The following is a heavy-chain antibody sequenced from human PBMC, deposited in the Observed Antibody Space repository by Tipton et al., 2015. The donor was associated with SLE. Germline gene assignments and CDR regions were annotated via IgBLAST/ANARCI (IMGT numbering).Heavy chain of an antibody. D-gene: IGHD1-26*01. CDR2: INHRGST. Sequence: TLSLTCAVYGGSFSGYYWSWIRQPPGKGLEWIGEINHRGSTNYNPSLKSQVTISGDTSKNQFSLKLSSVTAADTAVYNCARGHQGALGWYFDLWGRGTLVTVSS. J-gene: IGHJ2*01. V-gene: IGHV4-34*01. CDR3: ARGHQGALGWYFDL. CDR1: GGSFSGYY.